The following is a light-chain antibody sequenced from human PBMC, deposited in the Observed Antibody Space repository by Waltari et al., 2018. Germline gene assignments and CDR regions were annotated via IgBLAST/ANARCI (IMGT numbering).Light chain of an antibody. CDR1: QSVSSN. CDR2: GAS. Sequence: EIVMTQSPATLSVSPGERATLTCRASQSVSSNLAWYQQKPGQAPRLLIYGASTRATGIPARFSGSGSGTEFTLTISSMQSEDFAVYYCQQYNNWPPVTFGGGTKVEIK. V-gene: IGKV3-15*01. CDR3: QQYNNWPPVT. J-gene: IGKJ4*01.